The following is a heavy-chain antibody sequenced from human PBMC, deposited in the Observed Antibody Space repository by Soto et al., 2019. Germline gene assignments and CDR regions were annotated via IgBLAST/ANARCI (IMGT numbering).Heavy chain of an antibody. D-gene: IGHD3-3*01. CDR3: AKDLADFWSGYHRYSFDD. J-gene: IGHJ4*02. Sequence: RLSWAASGFTFSSYAMNWVRQAPGNVLEWVSTISGSGSNTYYADSVKGRFTISRDNSKNTLYLQMNTLRAEDTAVYYCAKDLADFWSGYHRYSFDDWGQRTLVTVSS. CDR2: ISGSGSNT. V-gene: IGHV3-23*01. CDR1: GFTFSSYA.